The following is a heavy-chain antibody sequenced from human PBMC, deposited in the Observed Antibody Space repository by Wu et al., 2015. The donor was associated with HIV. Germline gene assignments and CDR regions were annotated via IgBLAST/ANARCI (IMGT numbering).Heavy chain of an antibody. D-gene: IGHD1-1*01. Sequence: QVHLVQSGAEVRKPGSSVKVSCKASGGTFSRSGFSWVRQVPGQGLEWMGRIIPIFGTANYAQKFQGRVTITADESTSTAYMELSSLRSEDTAVYYCARSGSTGTAGWFDPWGQGTLGHRLL. CDR1: GGTFSRSG. V-gene: IGHV1-69*18. CDR2: IIPIFGTA. CDR3: ARSGSTGTAGWFDP. J-gene: IGHJ5*02.